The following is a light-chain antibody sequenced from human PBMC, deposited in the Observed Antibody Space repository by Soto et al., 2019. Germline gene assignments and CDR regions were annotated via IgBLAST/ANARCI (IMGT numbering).Light chain of an antibody. CDR3: SSYTGSSDYV. V-gene: IGLV2-14*01. J-gene: IGLJ1*01. CDR1: SSDVAVYNY. CDR2: QVT. Sequence: QSALTQPASVSGSPGQSITISCTGTSSDVAVYNYVSWYQQQPGKAPKLMIYQVTNRPSGVSNRFSGSRSGNTASLTISGLQAEDEADYYCSSYTGSSDYVFGTGTKVTVL.